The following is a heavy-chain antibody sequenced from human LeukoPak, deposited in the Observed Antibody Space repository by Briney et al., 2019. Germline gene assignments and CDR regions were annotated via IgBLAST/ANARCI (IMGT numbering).Heavy chain of an antibody. D-gene: IGHD6-19*01. Sequence: PGGSLRLSCAASGFTFSSYGMHWVRQAPGKGLEWVAVISYDGSNKCYADSVKGRFTISRDNSKNTLYLQMNSLRAEDTAVYYCARTETYSSGWYFDYWGQGTLVTVSS. CDR3: ARTETYSSGWYFDY. V-gene: IGHV3-30*03. J-gene: IGHJ4*02. CDR2: ISYDGSNK. CDR1: GFTFSSYG.